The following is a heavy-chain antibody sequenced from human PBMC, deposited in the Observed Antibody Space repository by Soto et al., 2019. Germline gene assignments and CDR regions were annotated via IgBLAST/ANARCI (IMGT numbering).Heavy chain of an antibody. J-gene: IGHJ6*04. D-gene: IGHD1-7*01. CDR1: GGSISSGGYY. CDR2: IYYSGST. CDR3: ARVDRNLSYYYCGMDV. V-gene: IGHV4-31*03. Sequence: PSETLSLTCTVSGGSISSGGYYWSWIRQHPGKGLEWIGYIYYSGSTYYNPSLKSRVTISVDTSKNQFSLKLSSVTPADTAVYFCARVDRNLSYYYCGMDVWGKATMVTV.